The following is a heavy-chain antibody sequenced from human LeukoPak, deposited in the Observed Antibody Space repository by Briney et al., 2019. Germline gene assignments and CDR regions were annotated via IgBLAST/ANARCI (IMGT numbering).Heavy chain of an antibody. Sequence: GGSLRLSCAASGFTFSSYAMSWVRQAPGKGLEWVSAICGSGGRPYYADSVKGRFTISRANSKTTLYLHMNSLRAEATAVYYCAKVLTWERLFDYWGQGTLVTVSA. CDR1: GFTFSSYA. CDR2: ICGSGGRP. CDR3: AKVLTWERLFDY. D-gene: IGHD7-27*01. J-gene: IGHJ4*02. V-gene: IGHV3-23*01.